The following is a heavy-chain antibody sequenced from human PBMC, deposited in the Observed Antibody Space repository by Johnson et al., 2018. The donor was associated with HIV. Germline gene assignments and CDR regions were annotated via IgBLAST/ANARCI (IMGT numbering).Heavy chain of an antibody. CDR3: ASFITTGAFDI. CDR2: ISYDGSNK. D-gene: IGHD3-3*01. Sequence: QVQLVESGGGVVQPGRSLRLSCAASGFTFSSYAMHWVRQAPGKGLEWVAVISYDGSNKYYADSVKGRFPISRDNSKNTLYLQMNSLRAEDTAVYYCASFITTGAFDIWGQGTMVTVSS. V-gene: IGHV3-30-3*01. CDR1: GFTFSSYA. J-gene: IGHJ3*02.